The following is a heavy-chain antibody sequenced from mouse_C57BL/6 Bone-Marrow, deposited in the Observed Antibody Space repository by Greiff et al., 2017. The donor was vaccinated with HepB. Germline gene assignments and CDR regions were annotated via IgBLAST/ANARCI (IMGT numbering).Heavy chain of an antibody. CDR2: ISYDGSN. Sequence: EVQLVESGPGLVKPSQSLSLTCSVTGYSITSGYYWNWIRQFPGNKLEWMGYISYDGSNNYNPSLKNRIAITRDTSKNQFFLKLNSVTTEDTATYYCVVSYYYAMDYWGQGTSVTVSS. V-gene: IGHV3-6*01. J-gene: IGHJ4*01. CDR3: VVSYYYAMDY. D-gene: IGHD6-2*01. CDR1: GYSITSGYY.